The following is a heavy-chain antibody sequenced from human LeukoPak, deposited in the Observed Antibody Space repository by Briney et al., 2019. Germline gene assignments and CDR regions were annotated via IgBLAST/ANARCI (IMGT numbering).Heavy chain of an antibody. V-gene: IGHV3-13*01. CDR3: TREGYGSGRAPAFDI. D-gene: IGHD6-19*01. Sequence: QPGGSLRLSCVASGFTFSTSVIHWVRQPTGKGLEWVSGIGVDYATHYLESVKGRFSISRDNAKNSVYLQMNSLTAGDTAIYYCTREGYGSGRAPAFDIRGQGTSVTVSS. J-gene: IGHJ3*02. CDR2: IGVDYAT. CDR1: GFTFSTSV.